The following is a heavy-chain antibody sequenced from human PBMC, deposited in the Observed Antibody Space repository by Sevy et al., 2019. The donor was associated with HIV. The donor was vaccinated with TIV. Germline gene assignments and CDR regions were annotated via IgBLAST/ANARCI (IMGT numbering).Heavy chain of an antibody. CDR1: GFTFSSYS. CDR3: AREPKDIVVVVAATDYYYYGMDV. CDR2: ISSSSSTM. D-gene: IGHD2-15*01. V-gene: IGHV3-48*02. Sequence: GGSLRLSCAASGFTFSSYSMNWVRQAPGKGLERVSYISSSSSTMYYADSVKGRFTISRDNAKNSLYLQMNSLRDEDTAVYYCAREPKDIVVVVAATDYYYYGMDVWSQGTTVTVSS. J-gene: IGHJ6*02.